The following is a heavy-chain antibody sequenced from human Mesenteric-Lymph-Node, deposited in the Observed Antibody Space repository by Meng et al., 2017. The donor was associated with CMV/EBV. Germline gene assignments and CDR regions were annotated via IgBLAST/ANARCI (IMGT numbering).Heavy chain of an antibody. CDR1: GGTFSSYT. D-gene: IGHD3-3*01. Sequence: SVKVSCKASGGTFSSYTITWVRQAPGQGLEWMGRIIPMIDIADYPQKFQGRVTITADKSTSTAYMGLSSLRSEDTAVYYCARGHPTGDDYDFWSGYGLDIWGQGTMVTVSS. CDR2: IIPMIDIA. J-gene: IGHJ3*02. CDR3: ARGHPTGDDYDFWSGYGLDI. V-gene: IGHV1-69*02.